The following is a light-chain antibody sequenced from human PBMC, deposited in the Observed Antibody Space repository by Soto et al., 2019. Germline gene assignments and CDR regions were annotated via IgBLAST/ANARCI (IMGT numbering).Light chain of an antibody. CDR1: QSVLYSSNNKNY. CDR3: QQYYSTPT. J-gene: IGKJ1*01. CDR2: WAS. V-gene: IGKV4-1*01. Sequence: DIVMTQSPDSLAVSLGERATINCKSSQSVLYSSNNKNYLAWYQQKPGQPPKLLIYWASTRESGVPDRFNGSGSGTDFTLTISSLQAEDVAVYYCQQYYSTPTFGQGTKVDI.